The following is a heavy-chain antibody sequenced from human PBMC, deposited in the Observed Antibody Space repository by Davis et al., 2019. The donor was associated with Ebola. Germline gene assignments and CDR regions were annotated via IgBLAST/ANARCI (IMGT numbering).Heavy chain of an antibody. CDR2: ISYDGSNK. CDR3: ASSAVAGTIDP. CDR1: GFTFSSYG. J-gene: IGHJ5*02. Sequence: GESLKISCAASGFTFSSYGMHWVRQAPGKGLEWVAVISYDGSNKYYADSVKGRFTISGDNSKNTLYLQMNSLRAEDTAVYYCASSAVAGTIDPWGQGTLVTVSS. V-gene: IGHV3-30*03. D-gene: IGHD6-19*01.